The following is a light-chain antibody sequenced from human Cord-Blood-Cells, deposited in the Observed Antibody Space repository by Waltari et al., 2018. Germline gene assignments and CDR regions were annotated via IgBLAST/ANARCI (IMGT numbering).Light chain of an antibody. CDR2: AAS. V-gene: IGKV1-8*01. Sequence: AIRMTQSPSSFSASTGDRVTITCRASQGISSYSARYQQKPGKAPKLLIYAASTLQSGVPSRFSGSGSGTDFPLTISCLQSEDFATYYCQQYYSYPYSFGQGTKLEIK. CDR1: QGISSY. J-gene: IGKJ2*03. CDR3: QQYYSYPYS.